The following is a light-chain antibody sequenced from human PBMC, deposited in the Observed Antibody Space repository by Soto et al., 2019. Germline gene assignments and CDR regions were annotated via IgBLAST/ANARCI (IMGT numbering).Light chain of an antibody. J-gene: IGKJ5*01. CDR3: QQYESWPIT. V-gene: IGKV3-15*01. Sequence: SPTTLSVSPGERDTLSCRHSQSVSGKLAWYQQKPGQAPRLLIYGVSTRATGIPARFSGSGSGTEFTLSINRLQSEDFAVYCCQQYESWPITFGQGTKLDIK. CDR2: GVS. CDR1: QSVSGK.